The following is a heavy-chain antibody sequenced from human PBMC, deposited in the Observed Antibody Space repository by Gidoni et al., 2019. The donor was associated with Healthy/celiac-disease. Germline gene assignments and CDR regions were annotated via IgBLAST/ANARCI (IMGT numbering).Heavy chain of an antibody. J-gene: IGHJ3*02. CDR3: AAYYDFWSGYLDAFDI. Sequence: QVQLQESGPGLVKPSQTLSLTCPVSGGSISSGSYYWSWIRQPAGKGLEWIGRIYTSGSTNYNPSLKSRVTISVDTSKNQFSLKLSSVTAADTAVYYCAAYYDFWSGYLDAFDIWGQGTMVTVSS. CDR2: IYTSGST. V-gene: IGHV4-61*02. D-gene: IGHD3-3*01. CDR1: GGSISSGSYY.